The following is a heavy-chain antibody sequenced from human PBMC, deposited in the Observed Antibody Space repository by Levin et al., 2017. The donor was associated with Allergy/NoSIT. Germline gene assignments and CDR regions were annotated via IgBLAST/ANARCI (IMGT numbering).Heavy chain of an antibody. CDR3: AKVTTVWSYYGMDV. V-gene: IGHV3-30*18. Sequence: GGSLRLSCAASGFTFSNYGMHWVRQAPGKGLEWVAVISYDGSNKYYTDSVKGRFTISRDNSKNTLYLQMNSLRAEDTAVYYCAKVTTVWSYYGMDVWGQGTTVTVSS. J-gene: IGHJ6*02. D-gene: IGHD4-17*01. CDR2: ISYDGSNK. CDR1: GFTFSNYG.